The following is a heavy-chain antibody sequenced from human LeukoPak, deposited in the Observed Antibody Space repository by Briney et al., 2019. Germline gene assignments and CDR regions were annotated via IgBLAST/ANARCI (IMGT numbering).Heavy chain of an antibody. CDR1: GFPFSGYA. CDR2: MSHDGSNK. Sequence: GGSLRLSCAASGFPFSGYAMHWVRQAPGKGLEWLAVMSHDGSNKYYADSVKGRFTISRDNSKNTLYLQMDSLKTEDTAVYYCARTIAVAGPVFDYWGQGTLVTVSS. CDR3: ARTIAVAGPVFDY. V-gene: IGHV3-30-3*01. J-gene: IGHJ4*02. D-gene: IGHD6-19*01.